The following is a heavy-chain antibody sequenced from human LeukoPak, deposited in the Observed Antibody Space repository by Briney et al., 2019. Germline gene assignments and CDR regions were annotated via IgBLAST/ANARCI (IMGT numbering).Heavy chain of an antibody. D-gene: IGHD2-2*02. V-gene: IGHV3-23*01. CDR3: AKDVGYCSSTTCYKPFDY. CDR1: GFTYYNYA. J-gene: IGHJ4*02. Sequence: GGSLRLSCAASGFTYYNYAMSWVRQAPGKGLEWVSAFSGSGGSTYYADSVKGRFAISRDSSKNTLYLQMNSLRAEDTAVYYCAKDVGYCSSTTCYKPFDYWGQGTLVTVSS. CDR2: FSGSGGST.